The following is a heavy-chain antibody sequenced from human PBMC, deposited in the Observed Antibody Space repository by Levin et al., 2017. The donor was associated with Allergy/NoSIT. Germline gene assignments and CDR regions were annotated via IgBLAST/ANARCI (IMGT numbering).Heavy chain of an antibody. J-gene: IGHJ4*01. CDR2: VTVSSRDT. D-gene: IGHD1-1*01. V-gene: IGHV3-23*01. CDR3: TKEGKTTFDS. Sequence: PGGSLRLSCATSGFTFANSVMTWVRQAPGKGLEWVSTVTVSSRDTLYADSVKGRFTIFRDDSKSTLFLQMDSLRAEDTAVYYCTKEGKTTFDSWGHGSLVTVSS. CDR1: GFTFANSV.